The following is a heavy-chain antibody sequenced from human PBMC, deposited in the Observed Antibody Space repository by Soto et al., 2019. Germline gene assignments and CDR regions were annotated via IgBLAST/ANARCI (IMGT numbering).Heavy chain of an antibody. CDR3: ARLPGVRGVFDGFNV. CDR1: GYSFSGYW. V-gene: IGHV5-51*01. D-gene: IGHD3-10*01. J-gene: IGHJ3*01. Sequence: PXESLKISCKGCGYSFSGYWIGWVRQMPGKGLDWMGVIYPGDSDTRYSPSFHGQVTISADKSISTAYLQWSSLKASDTAMYFCARLPGVRGVFDGFNVWGQGTMVTVSS. CDR2: IYPGDSDT.